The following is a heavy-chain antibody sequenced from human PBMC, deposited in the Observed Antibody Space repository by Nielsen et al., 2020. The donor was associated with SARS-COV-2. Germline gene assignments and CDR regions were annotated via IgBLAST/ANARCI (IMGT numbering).Heavy chain of an antibody. CDR1: GFTFSSYS. CDR3: ATDRAFGVLSFDY. CDR2: ISSSSSTI. D-gene: IGHD3-16*01. V-gene: IGHV3-48*02. J-gene: IGHJ4*02. Sequence: GESLKISCAASGFTFSSYSMNWVRPAPGKGLEWVSYISSSSSTIYYADSVKGRFTISSNNPKNSLYLQINSLRDEDTAVYYCATDRAFGVLSFDYWGQGTLVTVSS.